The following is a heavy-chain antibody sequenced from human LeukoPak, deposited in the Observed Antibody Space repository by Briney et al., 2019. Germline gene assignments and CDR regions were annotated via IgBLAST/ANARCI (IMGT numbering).Heavy chain of an antibody. D-gene: IGHD3-3*01. V-gene: IGHV3-23*01. J-gene: IGHJ4*02. CDR2: ISGSGGST. Sequence: GGSLRLSCAASGFTFSSYAMSWVRQAPGKGLEWVSAISGSGGSTYYADSVKGRFTISRDNSKNTLYLQMNSLRAEDTAVYYCATTTYYDFWSGYETDKYYFDYWGQGTLVTVSS. CDR1: GFTFSSYA. CDR3: ATTTYYDFWSGYETDKYYFDY.